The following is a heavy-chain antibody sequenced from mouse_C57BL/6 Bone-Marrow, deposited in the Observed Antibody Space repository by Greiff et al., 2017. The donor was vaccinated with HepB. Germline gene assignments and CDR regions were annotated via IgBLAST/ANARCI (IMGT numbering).Heavy chain of an antibody. CDR2: INPNNGGT. Sequence: VVKPGASVKMSCKASGFTFTDYNMHWVKQSHGKSLEWIGYINPNNGGTSYNQKFKGKATLTVNKSSSTAYMELRSLTSEDSAVYYCARWYYGSYYFDYWGQGTTLTVSS. D-gene: IGHD1-1*01. J-gene: IGHJ2*01. CDR1: GFTFTDYN. CDR3: ARWYYGSYYFDY. V-gene: IGHV1-22*01.